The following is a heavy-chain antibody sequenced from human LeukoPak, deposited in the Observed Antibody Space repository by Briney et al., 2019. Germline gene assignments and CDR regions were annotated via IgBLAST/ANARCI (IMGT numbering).Heavy chain of an antibody. D-gene: IGHD1-1*01. J-gene: IGHJ4*02. CDR1: GFTFRNAW. CDR2: IKSKTDGGTT. CDR3: TTVTIKVY. Sequence: NAGGSLRLSCAASGFTFRNAWMSWVRQAPGKGLEWVGLIKSKTDGGTTDYAAPVKGRFTISRDDSKNTLYLQMNSLKTEDTAVYYCTTVTIKVYWGQGTLDTVSS. V-gene: IGHV3-15*01.